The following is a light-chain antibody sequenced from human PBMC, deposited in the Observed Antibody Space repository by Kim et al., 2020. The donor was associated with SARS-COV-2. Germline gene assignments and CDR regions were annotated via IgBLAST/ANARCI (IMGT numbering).Light chain of an antibody. CDR3: QQRYSTPLT. V-gene: IGKV1-39*01. CDR1: QSISSY. CDR2: AAS. J-gene: IGKJ4*01. Sequence: DIQMTQSPSSLSASVGDRVTITCRASQSISSYLNWYQQKPGKAPKRLIYAASSLQSGVPSRFSGSGSGTDFTLTISSLQPEDFATYYCQQRYSTPLTFGGGTKVDIK.